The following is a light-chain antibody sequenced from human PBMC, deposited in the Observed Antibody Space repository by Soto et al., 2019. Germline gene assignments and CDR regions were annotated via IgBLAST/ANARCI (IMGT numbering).Light chain of an antibody. J-gene: IGKJ1*01. CDR2: GAS. CDR1: QSISSD. CDR3: QHYNNWPPWT. Sequence: PLSCWASQSISSDLAWYQHRPGQAPRLLIYGASTRATGIPARFSGRGSGTEFTLTISSLQSEDFVIYYCQHYNNWPPWTFGQGTKVEIK. V-gene: IGKV3-15*01.